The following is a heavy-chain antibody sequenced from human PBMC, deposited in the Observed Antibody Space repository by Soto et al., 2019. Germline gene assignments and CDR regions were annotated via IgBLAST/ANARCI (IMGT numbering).Heavy chain of an antibody. V-gene: IGHV1-69*01. CDR2: IVPIFTTA. CDR1: GGTFGSYA. J-gene: IGHJ4*02. D-gene: IGHD1-26*01. Sequence: QVQLVQSGAEVRKPGSSVKVSCKASGGTFGSYAMSWVRQAPGQGLEWMGGIVPIFTTAKYAQKFQGRVTITADESTSTIYMELSSLTSEDTALYSCAREGFSGRYFPYWGQGTLVTVSS. CDR3: AREGFSGRYFPY.